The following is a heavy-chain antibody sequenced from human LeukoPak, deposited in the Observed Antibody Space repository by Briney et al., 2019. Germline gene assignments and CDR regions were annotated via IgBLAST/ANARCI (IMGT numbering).Heavy chain of an antibody. CDR3: ARERAHCSGGSCYMGRAFDI. V-gene: IGHV1-18*01. CDR1: GYTFTSYG. J-gene: IGHJ3*02. CDR2: ISAYNGKT. Sequence: SSVKVSCKASGYTFTSYGITWVGQAPGQGLEGMGWISAYNGKTNYAQKLQGRVTMTTDTSTSTAYMELRSLRSDDTAVYYCARERAHCSGGSCYMGRAFDIWGQGTMVTVSS. D-gene: IGHD2-15*01.